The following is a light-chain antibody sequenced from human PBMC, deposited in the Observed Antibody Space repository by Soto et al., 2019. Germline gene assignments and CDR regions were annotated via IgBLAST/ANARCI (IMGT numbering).Light chain of an antibody. V-gene: IGLV2-14*01. CDR1: SSDIGAYDY. CDR2: EVN. CDR3: YSFIPSSPPL. J-gene: IGLJ1*01. Sequence: SALAQPASLSGSPGQSITISCTGTSSDIGAYDYVSWFQQHPGKAPKLMISEVNNRPSGVSNRFSGSKSGNTAYLTISGLQVEDEAEYFCYSFIPSSPPLFGTGTKVT.